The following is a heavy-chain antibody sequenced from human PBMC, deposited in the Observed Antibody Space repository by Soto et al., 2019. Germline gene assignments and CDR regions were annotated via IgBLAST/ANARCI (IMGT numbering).Heavy chain of an antibody. J-gene: IGHJ5*02. CDR1: GGSVSSGSYY. CDR2: IYYSGST. D-gene: IGHD1-26*01. V-gene: IGHV4-61*01. Sequence: QVQLQESGPGLVKPSETLSLTCTVSGGSVSSGSYYWSWIRPPPGKGLEWIGYIYYSGSTNYNPPLKSRVTISVDTSKNQFSLKLSSVTAADTAVYYCARGEVGALAGLFDPWGLGPLVTVSS. CDR3: ARGEVGALAGLFDP.